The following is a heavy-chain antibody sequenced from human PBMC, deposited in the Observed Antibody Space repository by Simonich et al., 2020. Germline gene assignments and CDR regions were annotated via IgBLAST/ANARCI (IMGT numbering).Heavy chain of an antibody. J-gene: IGHJ3*02. Sequence: GGGLVQPGGSLRLSCAASGFTFSSYAMSWVRQAPGKGLDWVSAISGSGGSTYYADSGKGRLTISRDNSKNTLYLQMNSLRAEDTAVYYGEKDLGERITMIVVVIDAFDIWGQGTMVTVSS. CDR2: ISGSGGST. CDR3: EKDLGERITMIVVVIDAFDI. V-gene: IGHV3-23*01. D-gene: IGHD3-22*01. CDR1: GFTFSSYA.